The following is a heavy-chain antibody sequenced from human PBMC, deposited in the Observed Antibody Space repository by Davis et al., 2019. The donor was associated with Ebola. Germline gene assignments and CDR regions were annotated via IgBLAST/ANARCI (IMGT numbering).Heavy chain of an antibody. V-gene: IGHV3-9*01. CDR3: ARDSGWSGVVS. Sequence: SLKISCAASGFTFDDYAMHWVRQGPGKGLEWVSGITWNNGIFAYADSVRGRFTISRDNAENSLYLQMNSLRAEDTAVYYCARDSGWSGVVSWGQGTLVTVSS. J-gene: IGHJ5*01. CDR2: ITWNNGIF. D-gene: IGHD6-19*01. CDR1: GFTFDDYA.